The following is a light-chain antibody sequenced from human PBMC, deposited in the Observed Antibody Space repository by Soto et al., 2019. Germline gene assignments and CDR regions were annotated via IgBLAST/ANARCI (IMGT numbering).Light chain of an antibody. CDR2: GVS. CDR1: SSDVGSYNL. V-gene: IGLV2-23*02. Sequence: QSVLTQPASVSGSPGQSITISCTGTSSDVGSYNLVSWYQQHPGKAPKLMIYGVSKRPSGVSNRFSGSKSGNTASLTISGLQAEDEADYYCCSYAGSYNYVFGTGTKVNVL. J-gene: IGLJ1*01. CDR3: CSYAGSYNYV.